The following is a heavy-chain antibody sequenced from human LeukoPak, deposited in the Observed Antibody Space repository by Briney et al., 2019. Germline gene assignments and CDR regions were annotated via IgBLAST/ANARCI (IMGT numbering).Heavy chain of an antibody. V-gene: IGHV4-61*02. CDR3: ARTPWGFFDY. J-gene: IGHJ4*02. Sequence: SETLSLTCTVSGGSISSGSYYWSWIRQPAGKGLEWIGCIYTSGSTNYNPSLKSRVTISVDTSKNQFSLKLSSVTAADTAVYYCARTPWGFFDYWGQGTLVTVSS. D-gene: IGHD7-27*01. CDR2: IYTSGST. CDR1: GGSISSGSYY.